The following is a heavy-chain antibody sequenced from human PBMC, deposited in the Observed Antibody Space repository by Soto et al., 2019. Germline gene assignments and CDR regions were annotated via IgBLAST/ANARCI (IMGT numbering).Heavy chain of an antibody. CDR3: ARGYYYGSGSYYTPGPYGMDV. J-gene: IGHJ6*02. V-gene: IGHV4-59*01. D-gene: IGHD3-10*01. Sequence: QVQLQESGPGLVKPSETLSLTCTVSGGSISSYYWSWIRQPPGKGLEWIGYIYYSGSTNYNPSLKSRVTISVDTSKNQFSLKLSSVTAADTAVYYCARGYYYGSGSYYTPGPYGMDVWDQGTTVTVSS. CDR1: GGSISSYY. CDR2: IYYSGST.